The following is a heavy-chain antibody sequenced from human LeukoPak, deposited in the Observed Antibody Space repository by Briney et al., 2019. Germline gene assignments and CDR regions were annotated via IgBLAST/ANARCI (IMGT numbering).Heavy chain of an antibody. CDR1: GYTFTSYD. V-gene: IGHV1-8*01. CDR2: MNPNSGNT. J-gene: IGHJ6*02. CDR3: AREYYDSSGYYRLLDYGMDV. Sequence: ASVKVSCKASGYTFTSYDINWVRQATGQGLEWMGWMNPNSGNTGYAQKFQGRVTMTRSTSISTAYMELSSLRSEDTAVYYCAREYYDSSGYYRLLDYGMDVWGQGTTVTVSS. D-gene: IGHD3-22*01.